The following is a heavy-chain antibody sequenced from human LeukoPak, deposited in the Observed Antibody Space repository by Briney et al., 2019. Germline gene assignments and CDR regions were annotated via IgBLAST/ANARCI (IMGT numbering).Heavy chain of an antibody. J-gene: IGHJ4*02. CDR3: AKSHLPNTYSGTYYCDY. Sequence: GGSLRLSRAASGFTFSYYGMHWVRQAPGKGLEWVAFIRYDETKTYFGDSVKGRFSISRDNSKNTVYLQMNSLRAEDTAMYYCAKSHLPNTYSGTYYCDYWGQGTLVTVSS. CDR1: GFTFSYYG. D-gene: IGHD1-26*01. CDR2: IRYDETKT. V-gene: IGHV3-30*02.